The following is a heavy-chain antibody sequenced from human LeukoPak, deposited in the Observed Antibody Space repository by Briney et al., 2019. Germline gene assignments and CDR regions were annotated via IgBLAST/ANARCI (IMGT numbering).Heavy chain of an antibody. CDR2: IGTAGDT. V-gene: IGHV3-13*01. Sequence: GGSLRLSCTASGFTFSSYDMHWVRQGTGKGLEWVSAIGTAGDTYYGGSVKGRFAISRENAKNSLYLQMNSLRAGDTAVYYCARVAAAGKGFDHWGQGTLVTVSS. J-gene: IGHJ4*02. CDR3: ARVAAAGKGFDH. D-gene: IGHD6-13*01. CDR1: GFTFSSYD.